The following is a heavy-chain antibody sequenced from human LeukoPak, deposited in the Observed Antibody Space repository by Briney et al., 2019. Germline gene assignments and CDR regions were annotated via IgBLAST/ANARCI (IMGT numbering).Heavy chain of an antibody. V-gene: IGHV4-38-2*02. J-gene: IGHJ6*03. Sequence: PSETLSLTCTVSGYSISSGYYWGWIRQPPGKGLEWIGSIYHSGSTYYNPSLKSRVTISVDTSKNQFSLKLSSVTAADTAVYYCARLYYYGSGSPYYYYYSYMDVWGKGTTVTISS. D-gene: IGHD3-10*01. CDR3: ARLYYYGSGSPYYYYYSYMDV. CDR2: IYHSGST. CDR1: GYSISSGYY.